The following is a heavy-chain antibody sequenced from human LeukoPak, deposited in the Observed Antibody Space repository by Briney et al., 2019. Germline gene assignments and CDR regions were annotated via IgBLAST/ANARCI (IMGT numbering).Heavy chain of an antibody. D-gene: IGHD3-22*01. Sequence: PGGSLRLSCVASGFTFTRYAMSWVRLAPGKGVEWVSSISGNGDDTYYADSVKGRFTISRDNSKNTLYLQMNSLRAEDAAVYYCAKGLLLVITTKNNGDAFAMWGQGKTVTVSS. CDR2: ISGNGDDT. J-gene: IGHJ3*02. CDR1: GFTFTRYA. V-gene: IGHV3-23*01. CDR3: AKGLLLVITTKNNGDAFAM.